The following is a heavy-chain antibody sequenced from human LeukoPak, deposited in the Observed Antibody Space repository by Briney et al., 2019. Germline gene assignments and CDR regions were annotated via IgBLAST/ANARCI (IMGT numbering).Heavy chain of an antibody. D-gene: IGHD3-22*01. V-gene: IGHV4-39*02. CDR2: IYYSGST. Sequence: PSETLSLTCTVSGGSIRSGSHYWAWIRQPPGKGLEWIGSIYYSGSTYYNPSLENRVTISIVTSKNHFSLKLSSLSAADTSVYYCAKRDDSGGNLVDLWGQGTLVTVS. CDR3: AKRDDSGGNLVDL. J-gene: IGHJ4*02. CDR1: GGSIRSGSHY.